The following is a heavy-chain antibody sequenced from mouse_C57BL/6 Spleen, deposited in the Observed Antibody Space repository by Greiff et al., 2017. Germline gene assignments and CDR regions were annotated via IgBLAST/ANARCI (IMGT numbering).Heavy chain of an antibody. Sequence: EVQLQQSGAELVRPGASVKLSCTASGFNIKDDYMHWVKQRPEQGLEWIGWIDPENGDTEYASKFQGKATITADTSSNTAYLQLSSLTSEDTAVYYCTTSKGPYFDVWGTGTTVTVSS. V-gene: IGHV14-4*01. CDR2: IDPENGDT. D-gene: IGHD1-3*01. CDR1: GFNIKDDY. J-gene: IGHJ1*03. CDR3: TTSKGPYFDV.